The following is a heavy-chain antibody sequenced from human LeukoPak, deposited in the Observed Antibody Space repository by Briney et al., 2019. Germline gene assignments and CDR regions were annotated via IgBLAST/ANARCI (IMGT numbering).Heavy chain of an antibody. CDR2: VYPSAGTS. CDR1: GYIFTSYY. Sequence: ASVKVSCKTSGYIFTSYYLHWVRQAPGQGLEWLSVVYPSAGTSDPAQRFRARITLSDDTSTSTVYMELRSLKSEDTAIYFCVREYHGGYFDFWGQGTLVTVSS. CDR3: VREYHGGYFDF. V-gene: IGHV1-46*03. D-gene: IGHD3-16*01. J-gene: IGHJ4*02.